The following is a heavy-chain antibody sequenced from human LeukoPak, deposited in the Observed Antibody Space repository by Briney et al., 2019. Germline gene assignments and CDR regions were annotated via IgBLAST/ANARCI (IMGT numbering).Heavy chain of an antibody. V-gene: IGHV1-2*02. CDR1: GYTFTGYY. CDR3: ARELDIVATNDY. Sequence: ASVKVSCKASGYTFTGYYMHWVRQAPGQGLERMGWINPNSGGTNYAQKFQGRVTMTRDTSISTAYMELSRLRSDDTAVYYCARELDIVATNDYWGQGTLVTVSS. J-gene: IGHJ4*02. D-gene: IGHD5-12*01. CDR2: INPNSGGT.